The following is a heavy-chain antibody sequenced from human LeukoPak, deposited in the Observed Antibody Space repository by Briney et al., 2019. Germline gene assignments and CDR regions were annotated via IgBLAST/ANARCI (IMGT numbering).Heavy chain of an antibody. Sequence: PGGSLRLSCAASGFTFSSYWMSWVRQAPGKGLEWVANIKQDGSEKYYVDSVKGRFTISRDNAKNSLYLQMSSLRAEDTALYYCARGPPGGNAFGYWGQGTLVTVSA. J-gene: IGHJ4*02. D-gene: IGHD4-23*01. V-gene: IGHV3-7*04. CDR2: IKQDGSEK. CDR1: GFTFSSYW. CDR3: ARGPPGGNAFGY.